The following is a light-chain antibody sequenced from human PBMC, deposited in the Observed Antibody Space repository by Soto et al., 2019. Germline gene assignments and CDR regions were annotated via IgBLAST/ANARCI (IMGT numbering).Light chain of an antibody. Sequence: DIQITQSPSTLSASVGDRVTITCRASQSISSWLAWYQQKPGKAPKLLIYKASTLKSGVPSRLSGSGSGTEFTLTIRSLQPDDFATYYCQQYDNYWTFGQGTKVDIK. CDR3: QQYDNYWT. V-gene: IGKV1-5*03. J-gene: IGKJ1*01. CDR2: KAS. CDR1: QSISSW.